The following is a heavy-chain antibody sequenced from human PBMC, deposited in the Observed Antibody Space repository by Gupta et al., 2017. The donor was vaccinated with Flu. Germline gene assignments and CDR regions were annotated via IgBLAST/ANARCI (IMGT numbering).Heavy chain of an antibody. J-gene: IGHJ4*02. CDR3: ARVTTTAPDY. V-gene: IGHV4-59*01. CDR1: GGSISNYY. Sequence: QVQLQASGPGLVKPSETLSLTCSVSGGSISNYYRSWIRQPPGKGLEWIGNIYHSWSTQYNPSLKSRDTISIYTSKKFYSLRLSSVTTADTAVYYCARVTTTAPDYWGQGTLVTVSS. D-gene: IGHD4-17*01. CDR2: IYHSWST.